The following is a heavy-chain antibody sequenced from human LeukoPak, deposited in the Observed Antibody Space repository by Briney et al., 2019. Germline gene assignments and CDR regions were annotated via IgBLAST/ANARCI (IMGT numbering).Heavy chain of an antibody. D-gene: IGHD2-2*03. Sequence: PSETLSLTCTVSGGSISSSSYYWGWIRQPPGKGLEWIGSIYYSGSTYYNPSLKSRVTISVDTSKNQFSLKLSSVTAADTAMYYCARVGIVVVPAASYDAFDIWGQGTMVTVSS. CDR3: ARVGIVVVPAASYDAFDI. CDR1: GGSISSSSYY. V-gene: IGHV4-39*07. CDR2: IYYSGST. J-gene: IGHJ3*02.